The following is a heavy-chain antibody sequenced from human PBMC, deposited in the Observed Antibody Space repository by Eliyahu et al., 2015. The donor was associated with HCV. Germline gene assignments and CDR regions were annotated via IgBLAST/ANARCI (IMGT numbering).Heavy chain of an antibody. CDR3: AKVWGQQLTLDY. V-gene: IGHV3-30*18. J-gene: IGHJ4*02. CDR2: ISYDGGNE. CDR1: GFDFXSNG. D-gene: IGHD6-13*01. Sequence: QVQLVESGGRVVQPGRXLXLSCAASGFDFXSNGMHWVRQAPGKGPEWGALISYDGGNEYYADSVKGRFTISRDNIKNMVYLQMNSLRAEDTARYYCAKVWGQQLTLDYWGQGTLVTVSS.